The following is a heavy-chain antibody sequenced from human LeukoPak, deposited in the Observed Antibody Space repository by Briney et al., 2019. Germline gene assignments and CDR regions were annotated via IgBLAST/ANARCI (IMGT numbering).Heavy chain of an antibody. CDR3: ARESRWLQSDY. D-gene: IGHD5-24*01. CDR2: IIPIFGTA. Sequence: SVQVSCKASGGTFSSYAISWVRQAPGQGLKWMGRIIPIFGTANYAQKFQGRVTITTDESTSTAYMELSSLRSEDTAVYYCARESRWLQSDYWGQGTLVTVSS. J-gene: IGHJ4*02. CDR1: GGTFSSYA. V-gene: IGHV1-69*05.